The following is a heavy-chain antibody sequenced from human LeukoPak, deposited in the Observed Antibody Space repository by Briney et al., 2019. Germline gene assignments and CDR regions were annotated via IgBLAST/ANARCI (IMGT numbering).Heavy chain of an antibody. J-gene: IGHJ4*02. Sequence: ADSVKGQFTISRDNSKNTLYLQMNSLGAEDTAVYYCARYSCTTGTTSNFDYWGQGTLVTVSS. V-gene: IGHV3-23*01. D-gene: IGHD1-1*01. CDR3: ARYSCTTGTTSNFDY.